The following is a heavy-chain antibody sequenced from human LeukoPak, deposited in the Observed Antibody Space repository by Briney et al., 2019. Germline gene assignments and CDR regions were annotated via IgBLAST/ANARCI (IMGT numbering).Heavy chain of an antibody. V-gene: IGHV4-39*01. Sequence: SETLSLTCTVSGGSISSSSYYWGWIRQPPGKGLEWIGSIYYSGSTYYNPSPKSRVTISVDTSKNQFSLKLSSVTAADTAVYYCARLKGYCSGGSCYRLYYFDYWGQGTLVTVSS. CDR2: IYYSGST. CDR1: GGSISSSSYY. D-gene: IGHD2-15*01. J-gene: IGHJ4*02. CDR3: ARLKGYCSGGSCYRLYYFDY.